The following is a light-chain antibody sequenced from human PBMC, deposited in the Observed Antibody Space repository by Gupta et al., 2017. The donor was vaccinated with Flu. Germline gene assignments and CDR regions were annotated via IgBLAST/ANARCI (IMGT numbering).Light chain of an antibody. CDR3: SSYTNANTGVV. J-gene: IGLJ2*01. CDR2: EVS. CDR1: SSDIGGYDY. Sequence: IAIACTGTSSDIGGYDYVSWYQQHPGKAPKLMLFEVSRRPAGSSDRFSGSRSGNTASLTISGLLAEDEAFYYCSSYTNANTGVVFGGGTKLTVL. V-gene: IGLV2-14*01.